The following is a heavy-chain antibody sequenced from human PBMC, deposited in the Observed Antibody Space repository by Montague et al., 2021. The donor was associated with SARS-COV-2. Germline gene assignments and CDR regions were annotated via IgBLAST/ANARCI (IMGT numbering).Heavy chain of an antibody. CDR3: TGADNYGS. J-gene: IGHJ5*02. CDR1: GFTFSSFT. V-gene: IGHV3-23*01. D-gene: IGHD4-17*01. Sequence: SLRLSCAASGFTFSSFTMSWVRLAPGKGLEWVSTISGSGGSTWYADSVKGRFTISGDNSKSTLFLQMNSLRAEDTALYYCTGADNYGSWGRGTLVTVSS. CDR2: ISGSGGST.